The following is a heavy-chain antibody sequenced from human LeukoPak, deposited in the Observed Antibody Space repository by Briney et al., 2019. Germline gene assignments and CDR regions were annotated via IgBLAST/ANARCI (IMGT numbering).Heavy chain of an antibody. J-gene: IGHJ4*02. CDR1: EFTFRTYA. CDR2: ISGGGGNT. CDR3: AKAIATSGTEGIDH. D-gene: IGHD6-13*01. V-gene: IGHV3-23*01. Sequence: GGSLRLSCAASEFTFRTYAMSWVRQAPGKGLEWVSGISGGGGNTNYADSVKGRFTISRDNSKNTLYLQMNSLRAEDTAVYYCAKAIATSGTEGIDHWGQGTLFTVSS.